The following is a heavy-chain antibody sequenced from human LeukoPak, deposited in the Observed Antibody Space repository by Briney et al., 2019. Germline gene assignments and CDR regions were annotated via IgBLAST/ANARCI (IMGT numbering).Heavy chain of an antibody. J-gene: IGHJ3*02. V-gene: IGHV1-18*01. CDR3: ARDNGYVVVTAMDTFDI. CDR2: ISGYNGNT. Sequence: ASVKVSCKASGYIFTKYGISWVRQAPGQGLEWMGWISGYNGNTDYAQKFQGRVTVTIDTSTRIAYMELRSLRSDDTAVYYCARDNGYVVVTAMDTFDIWGQGTTVTVSS. D-gene: IGHD2-21*02. CDR1: GYIFTKYG.